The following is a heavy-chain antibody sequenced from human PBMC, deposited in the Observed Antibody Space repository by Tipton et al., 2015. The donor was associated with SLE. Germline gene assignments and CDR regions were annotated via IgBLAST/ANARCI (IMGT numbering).Heavy chain of an antibody. CDR3: ARATLYYYDSSGLDY. Sequence: TLSLTCTVSGGSISSYYWSWIRQPPGKGLEWIGYIYTSGSTNYNPSLKSRVTISVDTSKNQFSLKLGSVTAADTAVYYCARATLYYYDSSGLDYWGQGTLVTVSS. CDR1: GGSISSYY. J-gene: IGHJ4*02. CDR2: IYTSGST. V-gene: IGHV4-4*08. D-gene: IGHD3-22*01.